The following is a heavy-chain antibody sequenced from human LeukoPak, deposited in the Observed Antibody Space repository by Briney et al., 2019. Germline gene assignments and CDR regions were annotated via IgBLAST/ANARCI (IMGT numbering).Heavy chain of an antibody. CDR2: IYSGGRT. Sequence: GGSLRLSCAASGFTVSSNYMSWVRQAPGKGLEWVSVIYSGGRTYYADSVKGRFTISRDNSKNTLYLQMNSLRAEDTAVYYCARGKTYYYDSSGSGGDYYGMDVWGQGTTVTVSS. V-gene: IGHV3-53*01. CDR1: GFTVSSNY. J-gene: IGHJ6*02. D-gene: IGHD3-22*01. CDR3: ARGKTYYYDSSGSGGDYYGMDV.